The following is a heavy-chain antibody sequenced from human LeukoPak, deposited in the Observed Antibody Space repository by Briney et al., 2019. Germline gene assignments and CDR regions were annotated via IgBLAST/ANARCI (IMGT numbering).Heavy chain of an antibody. CDR1: GFTFSSYS. Sequence: GGSLRLSCAASGFTFSSYSMNWVRQAPGKGLEWVSSISSSSSYVYYADSVKGRFTISRDNAKNSLYLQMNSLRAEDTAVYYCAREVGATTPGAFDIWGQGTMVTVSS. D-gene: IGHD1-26*01. V-gene: IGHV3-21*01. CDR3: AREVGATTPGAFDI. CDR2: ISSSSSYV. J-gene: IGHJ3*02.